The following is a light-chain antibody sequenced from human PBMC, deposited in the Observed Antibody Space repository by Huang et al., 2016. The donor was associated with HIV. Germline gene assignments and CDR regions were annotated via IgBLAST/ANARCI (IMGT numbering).Light chain of an antibody. CDR1: QSVSSY. CDR3: QQRSIWPPTFT. V-gene: IGKV3-11*01. Sequence: ELVLTQSPATLSLSPGERATLSCRASQSVSSYLAWYQQKPGQAPRLLIYDTSNRASGIPARFSGSGSGTDFTLTISSLEPEDFAVYYCQQRSIWPPTFTFGGWTKVEIK. J-gene: IGKJ4*01. CDR2: DTS.